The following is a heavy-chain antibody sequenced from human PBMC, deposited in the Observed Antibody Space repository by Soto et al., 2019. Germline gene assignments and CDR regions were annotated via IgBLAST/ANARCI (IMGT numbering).Heavy chain of an antibody. CDR3: ARDSGTTIYYYYGMDV. J-gene: IGHJ6*02. CDR2: IWYDGSNK. Sequence: GGSLRLSCAASGFTFSSYGMHWVRQAPGNGLERVAVIWYDGSNKYYADSVKGRFTISRDNSKNTLYLQMNSLRAEDTAVYYCARDSGTTIYYYYGMDVWGQGTTVTVSS. D-gene: IGHD1-1*01. CDR1: GFTFSSYG. V-gene: IGHV3-33*08.